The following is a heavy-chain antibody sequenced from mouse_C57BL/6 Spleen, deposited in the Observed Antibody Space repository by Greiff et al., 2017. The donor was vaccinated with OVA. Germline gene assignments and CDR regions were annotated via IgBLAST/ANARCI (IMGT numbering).Heavy chain of an antibody. J-gene: IGHJ4*01. V-gene: IGHV7-1*01. Sequence: EVHLVESGGGLVQSGRSLRLSCATSGFTFSDFYMEWVRQAPGKGLEWIAASRNKANDYTTEYSASVKGRFIVSRDTSQSILYLQMNALRAEDTAIYYCARDAWGAMDYWGQGTSVTVSS. CDR1: GFTFSDFY. CDR3: ARDAWGAMDY. CDR2: SRNKANDYTT.